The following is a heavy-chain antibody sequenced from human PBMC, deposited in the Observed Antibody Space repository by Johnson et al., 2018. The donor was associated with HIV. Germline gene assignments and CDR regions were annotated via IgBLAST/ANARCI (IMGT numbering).Heavy chain of an antibody. J-gene: IGHJ3*01. CDR1: GFTFSNAW. Sequence: VQLVESGGGVVQPGRSLRLSCAASGFTFSNAWMSWVRQAPGKGLEWVGRMKSRTDGGTTDYAAPVKGRFTISRDNSKNTLYLQMSSLRAEDTAVYYCAKAVAKVGAGMSFDFWGQGTMVTVSS. CDR3: AKAVAKVGAGMSFDF. V-gene: IGHV3-15*01. D-gene: IGHD1-26*01. CDR2: MKSRTDGGTT.